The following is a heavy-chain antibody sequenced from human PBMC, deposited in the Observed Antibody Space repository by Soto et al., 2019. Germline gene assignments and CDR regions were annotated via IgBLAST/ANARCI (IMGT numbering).Heavy chain of an antibody. D-gene: IGHD3-22*01. CDR3: CTISHYSDTSGYYYYYGMDV. CDR2: IKTKSDGGTT. V-gene: IGHV3-15*01. J-gene: IGHJ6*02. Sequence: EVQLVESGGGLVKPGGSLRLSCSASGLTFSDAWMSWVRQAPGKGLEWVGRIKTKSDGGTTDYNAPVKGRFTISRDDSNNTLYLQINSLKAEDTAVYYCCTISHYSDTSGYYYYYGMDVWGQGTTVTVSS. CDR1: GLTFSDAW.